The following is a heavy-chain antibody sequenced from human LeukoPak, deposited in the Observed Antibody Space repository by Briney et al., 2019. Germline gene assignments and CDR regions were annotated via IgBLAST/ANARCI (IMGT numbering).Heavy chain of an antibody. CDR2: ICGSEGST. J-gene: IGHJ1*01. CDR1: GFTFCCHV. Sequence: GGSLRLFCGVSGFTFCCHVMSGVRRAREKGVEWVSPICGSEGSTDNADSVKGRFTISRDNSKNTMYLQMDRLRAEDTAVYYCAKLISSGYCSLSQGPPWYFEHWRQGPLVTVSS. V-gene: IGHV3-23*01. CDR3: AKLISSGYCSLSQGPPWYFEH. D-gene: IGHD3-22*01.